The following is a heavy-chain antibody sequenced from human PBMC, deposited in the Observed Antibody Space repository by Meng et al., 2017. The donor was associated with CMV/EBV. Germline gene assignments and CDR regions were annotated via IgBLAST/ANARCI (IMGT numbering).Heavy chain of an antibody. CDR1: GGTFSSYA. D-gene: IGHD5-24*01. V-gene: IGHV1-69*05. Sequence: SVKVSCKASGGTFSSYAISWVRQAPGQGLEWMGGIIPIFGTANYAQKLQGRVTITTDESTSTAYMELSSLRSEDTAVYYCARVEMATSIRDHYGMDVWGQGTTVTVSS. J-gene: IGHJ6*02. CDR2: IIPIFGTA. CDR3: ARVEMATSIRDHYGMDV.